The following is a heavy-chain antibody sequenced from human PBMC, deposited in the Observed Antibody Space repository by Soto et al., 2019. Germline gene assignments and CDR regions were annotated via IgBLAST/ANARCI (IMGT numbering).Heavy chain of an antibody. CDR2: IKTDGSVT. V-gene: IGHV3-74*01. J-gene: IGHJ4*02. CDR1: GFTFSTYW. Sequence: PGGSLRLSCAASGFTFSTYWMHWVRQAPGKGLVWVSRIKTDGSVTTYADSVKGRFTISRDNAKNTLYLQMNTLRAEDTAVYYCARDLGASHDYWGRGTLVTVSS. CDR3: ARDLGASHDY. D-gene: IGHD3-16*01.